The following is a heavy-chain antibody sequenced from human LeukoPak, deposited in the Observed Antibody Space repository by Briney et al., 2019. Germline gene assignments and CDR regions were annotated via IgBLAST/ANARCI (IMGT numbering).Heavy chain of an antibody. CDR3: ARVAYGNNATSFDH. V-gene: IGHV1-2*06. J-gene: IGHJ4*02. CDR1: GYIFTDYY. Sequence: ASVTVSCKASGYIFTDYYIHWVRQAPGQGPEWMGRINPNSGDTDSAQKFQGRVTMTRVTSITTVYMEMRRLTSDDTAVYYCARVAYGNNATSFDHWGQGTLVIVSS. CDR2: INPNSGDT. D-gene: IGHD4-11*01.